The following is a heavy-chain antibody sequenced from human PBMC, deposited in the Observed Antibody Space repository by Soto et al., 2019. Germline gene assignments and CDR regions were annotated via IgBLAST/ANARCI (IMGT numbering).Heavy chain of an antibody. CDR2: INPATGAA. CDR1: GYPVTAYY. J-gene: IGHJ3*02. V-gene: IGHV1-2*02. D-gene: IGHD3-3*01. Sequence: QLHLVQSGAVVKKPGASVTVSCSASGYPVTAYYMHWVRQAPGRGLEWMGGINPATGAAKYTQTFQGRVTVTRDTSTGTVFMELSGLTSEDTAVFYWARGGGVGVAGSAAFDMWGQGTLVTVSS. CDR3: ARGGGVGVAGSAAFDM.